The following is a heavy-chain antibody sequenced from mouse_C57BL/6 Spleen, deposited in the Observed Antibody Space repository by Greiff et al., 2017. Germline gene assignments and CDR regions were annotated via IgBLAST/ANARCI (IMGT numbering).Heavy chain of an antibody. J-gene: IGHJ4*01. Sequence: QVQLQQSGAELVKPGASVKISCKASGYAFSSYWMNWVKQRPGKGLEWIGQIYPGAGETNYNGKFKGKATLTADQSSSTAYMQLSSQTSEDSAVYCDGRDCYDRSSYDRENGSKGTSVTVAS. D-gene: IGHD1-1*01. CDR2: IYPGAGET. CDR1: GYAFSSYW. V-gene: IGHV1-80*01. CDR3: GRDCYDRSSYDREN.